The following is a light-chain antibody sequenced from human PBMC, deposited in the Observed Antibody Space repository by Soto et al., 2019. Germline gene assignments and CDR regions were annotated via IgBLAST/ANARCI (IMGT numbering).Light chain of an antibody. V-gene: IGLV2-14*01. Sequence: SALTQPASVSGSPGQSITISSTGTSSDVGGYNYVSWYQQHPGKAPKLMIYDVSNRPSGVSNRFSGSKSANTASLTISGLQAEDEADYYCSSYTTTSTYVFGTGTKVTVL. CDR1: SSDVGGYNY. CDR3: SSYTTTSTYV. CDR2: DVS. J-gene: IGLJ1*01.